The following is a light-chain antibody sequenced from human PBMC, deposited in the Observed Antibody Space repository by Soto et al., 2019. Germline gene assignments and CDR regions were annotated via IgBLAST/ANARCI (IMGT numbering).Light chain of an antibody. J-gene: IGKJ2*01. Sequence: DIQMTQSPSSLSASVGERVTITCRASQEIRDDLGWYQEKPGKSPKRLIYAASSLQRGVPSRFRGSGSGTEFTLTISSLQPEDFSTYYCLQRNSYPYTFGQGTKLEIK. CDR2: AAS. V-gene: IGKV1-17*01. CDR3: LQRNSYPYT. CDR1: QEIRDD.